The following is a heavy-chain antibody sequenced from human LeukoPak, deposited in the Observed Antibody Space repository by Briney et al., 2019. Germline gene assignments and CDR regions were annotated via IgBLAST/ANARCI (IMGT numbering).Heavy chain of an antibody. CDR2: IRSKVNRYAT. D-gene: IGHD6-19*01. V-gene: IGHV3-73*01. CDR3: TSGYSSGWEADWLDP. Sequence: GGSLTLSCAVSGFTFSGSVMHRGGEASGKGGEGVGRIRSKVNRYATAYAGSGKGNLTNYRDEAKNGAYLQMNSLKTEDTAVYYCTSGYSSGWEADWLDPWGQGTLVTVSS. CDR1: GFTFSGSV. J-gene: IGHJ5*02.